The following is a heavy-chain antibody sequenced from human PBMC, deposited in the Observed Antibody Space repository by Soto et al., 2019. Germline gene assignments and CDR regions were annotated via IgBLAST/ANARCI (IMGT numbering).Heavy chain of an antibody. D-gene: IGHD5-12*01. CDR2: IYYSGST. V-gene: IGHV4-59*01. CDR3: ARESYSGYGCFDY. J-gene: IGHJ4*02. Sequence: QVQLQESGPGLVKPSETLSLTCTVSGGSISSYYWSWIRQPPGKGLEWIGYIYYSGSTNYNPSLKSRVTISVDTSKNQFSLKLSSVTAADTAVYYCARESYSGYGCFDYWGQGTLVTVSS. CDR1: GGSISSYY.